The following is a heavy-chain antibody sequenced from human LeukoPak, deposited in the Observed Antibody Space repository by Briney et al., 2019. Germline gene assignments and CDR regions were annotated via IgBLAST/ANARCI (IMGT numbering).Heavy chain of an antibody. Sequence: ASVKVSCKASGYTFTSYGISWVRQAPGQGLEWMGWINTNTGNPTYAQGFTGRFVFSLDTSVSTAYLQISSLKAEDTAVYYCARDRARAAAGTSYYYYMDVWGKGTTVTVSS. D-gene: IGHD6-13*01. J-gene: IGHJ6*03. CDR3: ARDRARAAAGTSYYYYMDV. CDR2: INTNTGNP. V-gene: IGHV7-4-1*02. CDR1: GYTFTSYG.